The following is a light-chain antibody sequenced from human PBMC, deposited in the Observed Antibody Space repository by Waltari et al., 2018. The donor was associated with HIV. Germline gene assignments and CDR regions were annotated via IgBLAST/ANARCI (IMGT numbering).Light chain of an antibody. V-gene: IGLV2-23*02. CDR3: CTYVGYDTKFV. CDR1: DHNA. J-gene: IGLJ1*01. Sequence: ARAQPPSVSGSPGQSITISCADIDHNAVSWYLQHPHKAPKVVVYAVERRPPGSSSRFSGFRSGKNASLRISGLHAEDEADYFCCTYVGYDTKFVFGTGTRVSVL. CDR2: AVE.